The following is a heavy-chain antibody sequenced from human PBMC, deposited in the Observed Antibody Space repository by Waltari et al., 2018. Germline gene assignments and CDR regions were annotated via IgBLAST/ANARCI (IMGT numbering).Heavy chain of an antibody. V-gene: IGHV3-7*01. CDR1: GFTFSDYC. CDR2: IKKDGGET. Sequence: EVKLVESGGGLVQPGGSLRLSCAASGFTFSDYCMTWVRQAPGEGLEWVANIKKDGGETYYVDSVKGRFTVSRDNAKNSLYLQMSSLRGEDTAVYYCARDRGYCGGDCYKNLDYWGQGTLVAVSS. J-gene: IGHJ4*02. CDR3: ARDRGYCGGDCYKNLDY. D-gene: IGHD2-21*01.